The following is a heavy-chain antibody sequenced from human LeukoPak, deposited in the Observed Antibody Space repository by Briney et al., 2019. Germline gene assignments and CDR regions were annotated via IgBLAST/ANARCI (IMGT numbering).Heavy chain of an antibody. D-gene: IGHD2-2*02. Sequence: GGSLRLSCAASGFTVSSNYMSWVRQAPGKGLEWVSVIYSGGSTYYADSVKGRFTISRDNSKNTLYLQMNSLRAEDTAVYYCARARDCSGTSCYTGTYYFDYWGQGTLVTVSS. CDR2: IYSGGST. CDR1: GFTVSSNY. CDR3: ARARDCSGTSCYTGTYYFDY. V-gene: IGHV3-53*01. J-gene: IGHJ4*02.